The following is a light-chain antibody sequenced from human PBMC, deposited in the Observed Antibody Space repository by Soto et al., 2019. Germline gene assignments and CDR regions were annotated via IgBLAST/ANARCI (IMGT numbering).Light chain of an antibody. V-gene: IGKV3-20*01. CDR1: QTVSSSY. Sequence: EIVLTQSPGTLSLSTGERATLSCRASQTVSSSYLAWYQQKSGQAPRLLIYGASSRATGIPDRFSGSGFGTDFTLTISRLEPEDFAVYYCQQYGSSPTTFGQGTKVEI. CDR3: QQYGSSPTT. J-gene: IGKJ1*01. CDR2: GAS.